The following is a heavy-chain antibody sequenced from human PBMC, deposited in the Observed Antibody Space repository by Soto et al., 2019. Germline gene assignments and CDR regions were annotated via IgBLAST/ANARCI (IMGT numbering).Heavy chain of an antibody. D-gene: IGHD3-10*01. Sequence: QVQLVQSGAEVKKPGSSVKVSCKASGGTFSSYTISWVRQAPGQGLEWMGRIIPILGIANYAQKFQGRVTITADKSKSTAYMELSSLRSGDTAVYYCASSPGSRSYYNGGVWFDPWGQGTLVTVSS. V-gene: IGHV1-69*02. CDR1: GGTFSSYT. J-gene: IGHJ5*02. CDR3: ASSPGSRSYYNGGVWFDP. CDR2: IIPILGIA.